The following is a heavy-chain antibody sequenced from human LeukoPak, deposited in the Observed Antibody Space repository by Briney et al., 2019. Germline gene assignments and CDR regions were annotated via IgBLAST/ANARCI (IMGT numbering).Heavy chain of an antibody. Sequence: PGGSLRLSCAASGFTVSSNYMSWVRQAPGKGLEWVSSISSSSSYIYYADSVKGRFTISRDNAKNSLYLQMNSLRAEDTAVYYCAKETYYDISTASANYGMDVWGQGTTVTVSS. CDR1: GFTVSSNY. D-gene: IGHD3-9*01. V-gene: IGHV3-21*01. J-gene: IGHJ6*02. CDR3: AKETYYDISTASANYGMDV. CDR2: ISSSSSYI.